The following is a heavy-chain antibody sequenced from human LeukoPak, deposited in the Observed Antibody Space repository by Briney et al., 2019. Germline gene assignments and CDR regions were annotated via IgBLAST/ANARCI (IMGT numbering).Heavy chain of an antibody. J-gene: IGHJ4*02. D-gene: IGHD6-19*01. CDR1: GGSFSGYY. Sequence: SETLSLTCAVYGGSFSGYYWSWIRQPPGKGLEWIGEINHSGSTNYNPSLKSRVTISVDTSKNQFSLKLSSVTAADTAVYYCAREAGYSSGWLDYWGQGTLVTVSS. V-gene: IGHV4-34*01. CDR2: INHSGST. CDR3: AREAGYSSGWLDY.